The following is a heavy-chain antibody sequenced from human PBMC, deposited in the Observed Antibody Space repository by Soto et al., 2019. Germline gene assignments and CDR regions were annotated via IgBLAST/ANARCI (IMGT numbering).Heavy chain of an antibody. J-gene: IGHJ3*02. CDR3: AGGGGVSCSSTSCYRGAFDI. Sequence: ASVKVSCKASGYTFTGYYMHWVRQAPGQGLEWMGWINPNSGGTNYAQKFQGWVTMTRDTSISTAYMELSRLRSDDTAVYYCAGGGGVSCSSTSCYRGAFDIWGQGTMVTVSS. CDR2: INPNSGGT. V-gene: IGHV1-2*04. CDR1: GYTFTGYY. D-gene: IGHD2-2*01.